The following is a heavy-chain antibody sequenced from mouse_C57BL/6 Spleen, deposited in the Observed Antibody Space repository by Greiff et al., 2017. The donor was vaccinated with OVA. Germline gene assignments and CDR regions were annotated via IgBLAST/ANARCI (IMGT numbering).Heavy chain of an antibody. CDR3: TSYGNYVRPYAMDY. CDR2: IDPETGGT. Sequence: VQLQESGAELVRPGASVTLSCKASGYTFTDYEMHWVKQTPVHGLEWIGAIDPETGGTAYNQKFKGKAILTADKSSSTAYMELRSLTSEDSAVYYCTSYGNYVRPYAMDYWGQGTSVTVSS. CDR1: GYTFTDYE. J-gene: IGHJ4*01. D-gene: IGHD2-1*01. V-gene: IGHV1-15*01.